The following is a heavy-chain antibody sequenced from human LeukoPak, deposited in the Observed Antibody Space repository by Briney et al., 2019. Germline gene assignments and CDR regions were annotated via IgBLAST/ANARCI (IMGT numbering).Heavy chain of an antibody. Sequence: GGSLRLSCAASGLTFSSYAMHWVRQAPGKGLEWVAVISYDGSNKYYADSVKGRFTISRDNSKNTLYLQMNSLRAEDTAVYYCARSYYEYYYDSSGYYRPYFDYWGQGTLVTVSS. CDR1: GLTFSSYA. CDR3: ARSYYEYYYDSSGYYRPYFDY. D-gene: IGHD3-22*01. J-gene: IGHJ4*02. CDR2: ISYDGSNK. V-gene: IGHV3-30*04.